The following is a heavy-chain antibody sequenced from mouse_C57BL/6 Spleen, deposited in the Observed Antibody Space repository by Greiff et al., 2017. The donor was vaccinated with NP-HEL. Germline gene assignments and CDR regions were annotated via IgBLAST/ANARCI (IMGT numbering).Heavy chain of an antibody. Sequence: VPLQQSGAELVKPGASVKISCKASGYAFSSYWMNWVKQRPGLGLAWIGQIYPGDGDTNYNGKFKGKATLTAVKSSSTAYMQLSSLTSEDSAVYFCARGKLDAWFAYWGQGTLVTVSA. D-gene: IGHD4-1*01. J-gene: IGHJ3*01. CDR2: IYPGDGDT. CDR3: ARGKLDAWFAY. CDR1: GYAFSSYW. V-gene: IGHV1-80*01.